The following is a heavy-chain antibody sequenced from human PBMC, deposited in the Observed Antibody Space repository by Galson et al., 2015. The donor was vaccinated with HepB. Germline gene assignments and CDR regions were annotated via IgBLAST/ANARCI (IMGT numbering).Heavy chain of an antibody. V-gene: IGHV1-46*01. J-gene: IGHJ4*02. Sequence: SCKASGSNFSSFTFGWVRQAPGQGLEWMGIINPSGGSTSCAQKFQGRVTMTRDTSTSTVYMELSSLRSEDTAVYYCARGPIKNSSGYPFDYWGQGTLVTVSS. D-gene: IGHD3-22*01. CDR2: INPSGGST. CDR3: ARGPIKNSSGYPFDY. CDR1: GSNFSSFT.